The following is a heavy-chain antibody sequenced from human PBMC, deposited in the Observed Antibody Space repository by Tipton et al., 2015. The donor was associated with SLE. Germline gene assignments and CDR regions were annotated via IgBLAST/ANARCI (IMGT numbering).Heavy chain of an antibody. J-gene: IGHJ4*02. CDR1: GASINSYY. CDR3: ARRGISGNSYDY. D-gene: IGHD5-24*01. V-gene: IGHV4-59*08. Sequence: TLSLTCTVSGASINSYYWSWIRKPPGKGLEWIGFVYYSGTHSNPSLKTRVTISLDSAKNQFSLKLTSGTAADTAVYYCARRGISGNSYDYWGQGSLVTVSS. CDR2: VYYSGT.